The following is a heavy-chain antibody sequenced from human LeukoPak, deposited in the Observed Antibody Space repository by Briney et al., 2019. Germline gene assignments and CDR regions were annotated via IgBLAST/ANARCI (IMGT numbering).Heavy chain of an antibody. CDR2: IIPIFGTA. CDR3: ARELERRYYYGMDV. J-gene: IGHJ6*02. CDR1: GGTFSSYA. Sequence: SVKVSCKASGGTFSSYAISWVRQAPGQGLEWMGGIIPIFGTANYAQKFQGRVTITADESTCTAYMELSSLRSEDTAVYYCARELERRYYYGMDVWGQGTTVTVSS. V-gene: IGHV1-69*13. D-gene: IGHD1-1*01.